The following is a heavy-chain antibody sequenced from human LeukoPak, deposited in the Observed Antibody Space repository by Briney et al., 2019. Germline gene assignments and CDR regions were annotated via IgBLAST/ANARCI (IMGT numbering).Heavy chain of an antibody. V-gene: IGHV3-30*02. D-gene: IGHD5-18*01. CDR2: IRYDGSNK. Sequence: GGSLRLSCAASGFTFSSYGMHWVRQAPGKGLEWVAFIRYDGSNKYYADSVKGRFTISRDNSKNTLYLQMNSLRAEDTAVYYCAKNVDTAMGYYFDYWGQGTLVTVSS. J-gene: IGHJ4*02. CDR3: AKNVDTAMGYYFDY. CDR1: GFTFSSYG.